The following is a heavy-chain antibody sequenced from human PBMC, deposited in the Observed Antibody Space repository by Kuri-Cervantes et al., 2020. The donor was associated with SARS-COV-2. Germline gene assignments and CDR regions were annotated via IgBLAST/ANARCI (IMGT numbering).Heavy chain of an antibody. D-gene: IGHD4-11*01. CDR2: IYHSGST. J-gene: IGHJ4*02. Sequence: SETLSLTCTVSGYSISSGYYWGWIRQPPGKGLEWIGSIYHSGSTYYNPSLKSRVTISVDTSKNQFSLKLGSVTAADTAVYYCARDPTGLQYYFDYWGQGTLVTVSS. CDR1: GYSISSGYY. CDR3: ARDPTGLQYYFDY. V-gene: IGHV4-38-2*02.